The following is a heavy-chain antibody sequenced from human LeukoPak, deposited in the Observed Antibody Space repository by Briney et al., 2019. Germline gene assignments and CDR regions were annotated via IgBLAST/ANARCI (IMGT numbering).Heavy chain of an antibody. CDR1: GYTFTSYG. CDR3: ARASDTAMVLSDY. J-gene: IGHJ4*02. D-gene: IGHD5-18*01. Sequence: ASVKVSCKVSGYTFTSYGTSWVRQAPGQGLEWMGWISAYNGNTNYAQKLQGRVTMTTDISTSTAYMELRSLRSDDTAVYYCARASDTAMVLSDYWGQGTLVTVSS. CDR2: ISAYNGNT. V-gene: IGHV1-18*01.